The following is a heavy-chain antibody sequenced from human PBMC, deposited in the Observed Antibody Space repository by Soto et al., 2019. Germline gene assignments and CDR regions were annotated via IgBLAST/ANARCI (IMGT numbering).Heavy chain of an antibody. D-gene: IGHD2-15*01. CDR3: AREDCSGGSCYPLYGMDV. V-gene: IGHV1-69*13. Sequence: SVKVSCKASGGTFSSYAISWVRQAPGQGLEWMGGIIPIFGTANYAQKFQGRVTITADESTSTAYMELSSLRSEDTAVYYCAREDCSGGSCYPLYGMDVWGQGTTVT. CDR1: GGTFSSYA. J-gene: IGHJ6*02. CDR2: IIPIFGTA.